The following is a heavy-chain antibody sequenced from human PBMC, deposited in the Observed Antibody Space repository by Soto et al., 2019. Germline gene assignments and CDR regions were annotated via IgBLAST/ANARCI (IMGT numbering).Heavy chain of an antibody. Sequence: GESLKISCXGSGYSFTSYWISWVRQMPGKGLEWMGRIDPSDSYTNYSPSFQGHVTISADKSISTAYLQWSSLKASDTAMYYCALYCSRGSCYSGGYYYYYGMDVWGQGTTVTVSS. D-gene: IGHD2-15*01. CDR2: IDPSDSYT. CDR1: GYSFTSYW. V-gene: IGHV5-10-1*01. J-gene: IGHJ6*02. CDR3: ALYCSRGSCYSGGYYYYYGMDV.